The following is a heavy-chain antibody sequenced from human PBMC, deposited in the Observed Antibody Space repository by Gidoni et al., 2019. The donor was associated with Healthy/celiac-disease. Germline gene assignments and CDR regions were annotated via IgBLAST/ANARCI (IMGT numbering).Heavy chain of an antibody. CDR3: ARIGRIQRDY. J-gene: IGHJ4*02. D-gene: IGHD5-18*01. CDR1: GVSISSSCYY. V-gene: IGHV4-39*01. Sequence: QLQLQESRPGLVKPSETLSLTCTVSGVSISSSCYYWGWIRQPPGKGLEWIGSIYYSGSTDYNPSLKSRVTISEDTSKNQFSLKLSSVTAADTAVYYCARIGRIQRDYWGQGTLVTVSS. CDR2: IYYSGST.